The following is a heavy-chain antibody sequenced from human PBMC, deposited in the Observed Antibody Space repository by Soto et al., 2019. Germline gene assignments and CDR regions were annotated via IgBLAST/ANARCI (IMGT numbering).Heavy chain of an antibody. J-gene: IGHJ4*02. CDR3: AKSRYADSSGDYYDF. CDR2: IGGRGTSS. Sequence: PGGSLRLSCAASGFTFSNYAMSWVRQAPGKGLEWVSGIGGRGTSSYYADSVKGRFAISRDNSYNTLFLQLHSLRAEDTAIYYCAKSRYADSSGDYYDFWGQGTRVTVYS. CDR1: GFTFSNYA. V-gene: IGHV3-23*01. D-gene: IGHD3-22*01.